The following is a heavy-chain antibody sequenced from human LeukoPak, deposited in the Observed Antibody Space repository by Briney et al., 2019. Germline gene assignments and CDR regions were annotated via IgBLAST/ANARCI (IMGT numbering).Heavy chain of an antibody. CDR2: IKQDGSEK. CDR3: ARDQWLASDY. V-gene: IGHV3-7*01. Sequence: PGRSLRLSCAASGFTFSSYAMHWVRQAPGKGLEWVANIKQDGSEKYYVDSVKGRFTISRDNAKNSLYLQMNSLRAEDTAVYYCARDQWLASDYWGQGTLVTVSS. D-gene: IGHD6-19*01. J-gene: IGHJ4*02. CDR1: GFTFSSYA.